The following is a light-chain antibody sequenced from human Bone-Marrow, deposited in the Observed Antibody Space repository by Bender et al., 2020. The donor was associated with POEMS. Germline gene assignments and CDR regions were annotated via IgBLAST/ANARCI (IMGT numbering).Light chain of an antibody. V-gene: IGLV3-25*03. CDR2: KDT. CDR1: ALPKQF. J-gene: IGLJ1*01. Sequence: SYELTQPPSVSVSPGQTARIPCSGDALPKQFAYWYQQKAGQAPVVLIYKDTQRPSGIPERFSGSNSGDSATLTIRRVEAGDEADYHCQVWNGIGDHYVFGTGTRVTVL. CDR3: QVWNGIGDHYV.